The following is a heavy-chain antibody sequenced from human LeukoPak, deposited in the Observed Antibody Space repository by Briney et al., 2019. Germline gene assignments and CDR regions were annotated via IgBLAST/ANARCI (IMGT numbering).Heavy chain of an antibody. V-gene: IGHV1-2*02. CDR2: INPNSGGT. J-gene: IGHJ4*02. CDR3: ARPPRSRAPFDY. CDR1: GYTFTSYY. D-gene: IGHD2-15*01. Sequence: ASVKVSCKASGYTFTSYYMHWVRQAPGQGLEWMGWINPNSGGTNYAQKFQGRVTMTRDTSISTAYMELSRLRSDDTAVYYCARPPRSRAPFDYWGQGTLVTVSS.